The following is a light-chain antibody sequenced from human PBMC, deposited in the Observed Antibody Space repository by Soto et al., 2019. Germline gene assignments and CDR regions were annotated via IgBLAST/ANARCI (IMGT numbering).Light chain of an antibody. CDR1: QSVSSN. Sequence: EIVMTQSPATLSVSPGERATLSCRASQSVSSNLAWYQQKPGQAPRLLIYGASTRATGIPARFSGSGSGTAFPLTISRLQSEDFAGYYCQQYNNWPPLLTFGGGTKVEIK. CDR2: GAS. CDR3: QQYNNWPPLLT. V-gene: IGKV3-15*01. J-gene: IGKJ4*01.